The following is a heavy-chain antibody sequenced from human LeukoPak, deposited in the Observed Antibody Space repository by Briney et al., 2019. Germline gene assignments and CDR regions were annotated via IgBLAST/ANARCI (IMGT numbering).Heavy chain of an antibody. CDR3: AKSESVITTPFDY. V-gene: IGHV3-9*03. CDR2: ISWNSGSI. CDR1: GFTFDDYA. D-gene: IGHD3-22*01. J-gene: IGHJ4*02. Sequence: GRSLRPSCAASGFTFDDYAMHWVRQAPGKGLEWVSGISWNSGSIGYADSVKGRFTISRDNAKNSLYLQMNSLRAEDMALYYCAKSESVITTPFDYWGQGTLVTVSS.